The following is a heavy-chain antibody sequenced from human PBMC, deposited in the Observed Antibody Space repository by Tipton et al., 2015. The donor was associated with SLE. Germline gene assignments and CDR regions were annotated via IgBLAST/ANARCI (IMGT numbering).Heavy chain of an antibody. Sequence: TLSLTCTVSGASISSDGYYWSWIWQPAGKGLEWIGRIYATGRFSATGNTNYNPSLKSRVTMSIDTSKKHFSLTLTSVTAADTAVYYCAKGEGFYGDLYFHHWGRGTLVTVS. D-gene: IGHD1-26*01. CDR3: AKGEGFYGDLYFHH. J-gene: IGHJ1*01. V-gene: IGHV4-61*02. CDR2: IYATGRFSATGNT. CDR1: GASISSDGYY.